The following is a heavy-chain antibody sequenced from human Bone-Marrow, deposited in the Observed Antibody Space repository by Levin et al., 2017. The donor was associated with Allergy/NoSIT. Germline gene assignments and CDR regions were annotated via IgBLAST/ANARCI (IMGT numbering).Heavy chain of an antibody. CDR2: IRTKPYGGTT. D-gene: IGHD5-12*01. CDR1: GFTFGDYA. J-gene: IGHJ4*02. CDR3: SRNSDKRGNSGDQDY. V-gene: IGHV3-49*03. Sequence: GGSLRLSCITSGFTFGDYAMSWFRQAPGKGLEWVAFIRTKPYGGTTEYAASVKGRFTISRDESISIAYLQMNSLNTEDTAVYYCSRNSDKRGNSGDQDYWGQGTLVTVSS.